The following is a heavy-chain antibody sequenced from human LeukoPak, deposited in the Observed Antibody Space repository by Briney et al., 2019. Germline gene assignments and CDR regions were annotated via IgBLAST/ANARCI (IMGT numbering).Heavy chain of an antibody. CDR1: GITFSSYA. Sequence: GGSLRLSCAASGITFSSYAMSWVRQAPGKGLEWVSVISASGDSTYYAGSVKGRFSISRDNSKNTLYLVMNSLRAEDTAIYYCAKGGSYTQNDYWGQGTLVTVPS. V-gene: IGHV3-23*01. CDR2: ISASGDST. J-gene: IGHJ4*02. D-gene: IGHD1-26*01. CDR3: AKGGSYTQNDY.